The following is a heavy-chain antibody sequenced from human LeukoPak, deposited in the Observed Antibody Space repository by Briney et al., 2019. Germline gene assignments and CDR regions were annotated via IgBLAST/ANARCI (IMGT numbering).Heavy chain of an antibody. J-gene: IGHJ4*02. CDR1: GGSVSSGHYS. V-gene: IGHV4-61*02. D-gene: IGHD1-20*01. Sequence: SETLSLTCTVSGGSVSSGHYSWTWMRQPAGKGLEWIGRIYTSGSTNYNPSLKSRVTMSVDTSKNQFSLKLSSVTAADTAVYYCARSRYDSRDYFDYWGQGTLVTVSS. CDR2: IYTSGST. CDR3: ARSRYDSRDYFDY.